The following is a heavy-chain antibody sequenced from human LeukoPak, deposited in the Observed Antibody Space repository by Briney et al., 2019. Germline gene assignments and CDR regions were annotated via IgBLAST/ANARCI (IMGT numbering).Heavy chain of an antibody. D-gene: IGHD3-3*01. V-gene: IGHV1-2*02. J-gene: IGHJ5*02. Sequence: ASVKVSCKASGYTFTGYYMHWVRQAPGQGLAWMGWINPNSGGTNYAQKFQGRVTMTRDTSISTAYMELSRLRSDDTAVYYCARVADFGVVINWFDPWGQGTLVTVSS. CDR1: GYTFTGYY. CDR2: INPNSGGT. CDR3: ARVADFGVVINWFDP.